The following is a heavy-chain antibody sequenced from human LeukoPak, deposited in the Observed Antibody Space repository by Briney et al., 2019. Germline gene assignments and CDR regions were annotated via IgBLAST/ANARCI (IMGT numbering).Heavy chain of an antibody. D-gene: IGHD3-22*01. Sequence: PGGSLRLSCAASGFTFSSYWMSWVRQAPGKGLEWVASIKQDAGTEYSVDSLKGRFTISRDNACNSLYLQMNSLRAEDTAVYFCARGSRDSSGYRYYLNYWGQGTLVTVSS. CDR1: GFTFSSYW. CDR2: IKQDAGTE. J-gene: IGHJ4*02. CDR3: ARGSRDSSGYRYYLNY. V-gene: IGHV3-7*01.